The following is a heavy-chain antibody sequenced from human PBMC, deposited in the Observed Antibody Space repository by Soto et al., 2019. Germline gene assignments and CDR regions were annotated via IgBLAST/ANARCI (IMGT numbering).Heavy chain of an antibody. J-gene: IGHJ6*02. CDR1: GGTFSSYA. V-gene: IGHV1-69*06. D-gene: IGHD6-13*01. Sequence: ASVKVSCKASGGTFSSYAISWVRQAPGQGLEWMGGIIPIFGTANYAQKFQGRVTITADKSTSTAYTELSSLRSEDTAVYYCARISTAAPTYGMDAWGQGTTVTVSS. CDR3: ARISTAAPTYGMDA. CDR2: IIPIFGTA.